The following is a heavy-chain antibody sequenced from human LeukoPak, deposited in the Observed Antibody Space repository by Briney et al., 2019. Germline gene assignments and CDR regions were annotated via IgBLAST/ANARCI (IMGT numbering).Heavy chain of an antibody. CDR2: FDPEDGET. V-gene: IGHV1-24*01. J-gene: IGHJ5*02. CDR1: GYSLTELS. CDR3: ATYMAPRRRVMGWFDP. D-gene: IGHD6-6*01. Sequence: ASVKVSCKVSGYSLTELSVHWVRRAPGKGLEWMGGFDPEDGETVYPQIFQGRVTMTEDTSTDTAYMELGSLRSDDTAVYYCATYMAPRRRVMGWFDPWGQGTLVTVSS.